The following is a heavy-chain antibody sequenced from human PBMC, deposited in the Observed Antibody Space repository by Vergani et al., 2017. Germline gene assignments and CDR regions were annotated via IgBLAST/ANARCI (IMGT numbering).Heavy chain of an antibody. D-gene: IGHD3-22*01. CDR1: GYSFTSYW. CDR3: AGGKAKYYYDSSGYYGFDY. CDR2: IYPGDSDT. V-gene: IGHV5-51*01. J-gene: IGHJ4*02. Sequence: EVQLVQSGAEVKKPGESLKISCKGSGYSFTSYWIGWVRQMPGKGLEWMGIIYPGDSDTRYSPSFQGQVTIAADKSISTAYLQWSSLKASDTAMYYCAGGKAKYYYDSSGYYGFDYWGQGTLVTVSS.